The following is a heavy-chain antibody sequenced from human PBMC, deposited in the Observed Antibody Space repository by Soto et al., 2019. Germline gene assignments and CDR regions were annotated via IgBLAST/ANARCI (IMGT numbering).Heavy chain of an antibody. Sequence: QVQLVQSGAEVKKPGSSLKVSCKASGGTFSSYTISWVRQAPGQGLEWMGRIIPILGIANYAQKFQGRVTITADKSTSTAYMELSSLRSEDTAVYYCARGDLYCDYDTFDYWGQGTLVTVSS. CDR2: IIPILGIA. J-gene: IGHJ4*02. CDR3: ARGDLYCDYDTFDY. D-gene: IGHD4-17*01. V-gene: IGHV1-69*02. CDR1: GGTFSSYT.